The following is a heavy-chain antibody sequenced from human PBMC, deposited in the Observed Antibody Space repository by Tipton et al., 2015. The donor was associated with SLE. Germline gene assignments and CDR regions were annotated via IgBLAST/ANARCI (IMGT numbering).Heavy chain of an antibody. Sequence: TLSLTCTVSDGSISSSGYYWNWIRQPPGKGLEWVGEINHSGSTNYNPSLKSRVTISVDTSKNQFSLKLSSVTAADTAVYYCARAPGLERSYYYYYYMDVWDKGTTVTVSS. CDR2: INHSGST. CDR3: ARAPGLERSYYYYYYMDV. CDR1: DGSISSSGYY. J-gene: IGHJ6*03. V-gene: IGHV4-39*07. D-gene: IGHD1-1*01.